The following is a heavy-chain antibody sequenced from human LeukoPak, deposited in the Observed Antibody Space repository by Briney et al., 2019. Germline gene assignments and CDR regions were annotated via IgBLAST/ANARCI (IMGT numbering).Heavy chain of an antibody. CDR3: ARVLRYFDWTYYYGMDV. V-gene: IGHV3-53*01. CDR1: GFTFSSYA. D-gene: IGHD3-9*01. Sequence: PGGSLRLSCAASGFTFSSYAMSWVRQAPGKGLEWVSVIYSGGSTYYADSVKGRFTISRDNSKNTLYLQMNSLRAEDTAVYYCARVLRYFDWTYYYGMDVWGQGTTVTVSS. J-gene: IGHJ6*02. CDR2: IYSGGST.